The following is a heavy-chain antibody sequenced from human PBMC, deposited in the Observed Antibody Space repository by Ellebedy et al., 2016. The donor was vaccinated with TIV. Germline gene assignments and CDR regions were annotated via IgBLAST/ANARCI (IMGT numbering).Heavy chain of an antibody. D-gene: IGHD2-15*01. CDR2: ISSSSSYT. J-gene: IGHJ6*02. CDR1: GFTFSDYY. V-gene: IGHV3-11*05. CDR3: ARDGEGYCSMDV. Sequence: GESLKISXAASGFTFSDYYMSWIRQAPGKGLEWVSYISSSSSYTNYADSVKGRFTISRDNAKNSLYLQMNSLRAEDTAVYYCARDGEGYCSMDVWGQGTTVTVSS.